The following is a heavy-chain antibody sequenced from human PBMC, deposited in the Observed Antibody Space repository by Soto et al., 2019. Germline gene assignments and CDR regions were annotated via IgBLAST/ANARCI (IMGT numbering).Heavy chain of an antibody. CDR3: ARAFLYDSSGYYYINFDY. J-gene: IGHJ4*02. Sequence: ASVKVSCKASGYTFTGYYMHWVRQAPGQGLEWMGWINPNSGGTNYAQKFQGRVTMTRDTSISTAYMELSRLRSDDTAVYYCARAFLYDSSGYYYINFDYWGQGTLVTVSS. D-gene: IGHD3-22*01. V-gene: IGHV1-2*02. CDR1: GYTFTGYY. CDR2: INPNSGGT.